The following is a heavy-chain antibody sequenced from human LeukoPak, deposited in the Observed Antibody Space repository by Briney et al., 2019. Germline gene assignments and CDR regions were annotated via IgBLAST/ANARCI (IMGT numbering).Heavy chain of an antibody. D-gene: IGHD1-26*01. V-gene: IGHV3-30*01. CDR1: GFTFSHYA. Sequence: GGSLRLSCAASGFTFSHYAMHGVRQAPGKGLEWVAVISYDGSHQYSADSVKGRLSISRDNSRHTLYLQINSLRPEDTAVYYCARARNGTLKYWGQGTLVIVSS. J-gene: IGHJ4*02. CDR2: ISYDGSHQ. CDR3: ARARNGTLKY.